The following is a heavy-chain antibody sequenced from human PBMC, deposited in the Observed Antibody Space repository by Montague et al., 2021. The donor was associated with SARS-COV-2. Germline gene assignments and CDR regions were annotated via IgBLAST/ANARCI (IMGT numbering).Heavy chain of an antibody. D-gene: IGHD2-15*01. J-gene: IGHJ6*02. V-gene: IGHV4-59*01. Sequence: SETLSLTCTVPGASISSYYWSWIRQPPGKGLEWIGYIYYSGSTNYNPSLKSRVTISVDTSKNQFSLKLSSVTAADTAVYYCARDTGEYCSGGSCLYGMDVWGQGTTVTVSS. CDR1: GASISSYY. CDR2: IYYSGST. CDR3: ARDTGEYCSGGSCLYGMDV.